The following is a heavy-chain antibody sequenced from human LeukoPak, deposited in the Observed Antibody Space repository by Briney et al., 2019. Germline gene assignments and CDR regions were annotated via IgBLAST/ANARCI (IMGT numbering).Heavy chain of an antibody. CDR2: ISSSSTYI. J-gene: IGHJ4*02. V-gene: IGHV3-21*01. D-gene: IGHD1-26*01. CDR1: GFTFRNYA. Sequence: PGGSLRLSCAASGFTFRNYATNWVRQAPGKGLEWVSCISSSSTYIYYADSVKGRFTISRDNAKNSLYLQMNSLRAEDTAVYYCARALRSGSYYGSYYFDYWGQGTLVTVSS. CDR3: ARALRSGSYYGSYYFDY.